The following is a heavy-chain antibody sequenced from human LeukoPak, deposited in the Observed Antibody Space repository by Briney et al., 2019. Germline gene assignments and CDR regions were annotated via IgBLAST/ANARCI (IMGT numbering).Heavy chain of an antibody. Sequence: GRSLRLSCAASGFTFSSYSMNWVRQAPGKGLEWVSSISSSSSYIYYADSVKGRFTISRDNAKNSLYLQMNSLRAEDTAVYYCARDHLAASGAFDIWGQGTMVTVSS. CDR3: ARDHLAASGAFDI. D-gene: IGHD1-26*01. CDR1: GFTFSSYS. J-gene: IGHJ3*02. CDR2: ISSSSSYI. V-gene: IGHV3-21*01.